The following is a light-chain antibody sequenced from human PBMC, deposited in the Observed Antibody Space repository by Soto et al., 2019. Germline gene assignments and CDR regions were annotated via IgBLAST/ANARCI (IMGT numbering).Light chain of an antibody. CDR1: SSAVGAYNF. CDR2: EVT. Sequence: QSALTPPASVSGSPGQSISISCTGTSSAVGAYNFVSWYQQHPGKAPELMIYEVTNRPSGVSNRFSGSKSGNTASLTISGLQAEDEADYYCSSYTSSTTVVFGGGTKLTVL. V-gene: IGLV2-14*01. J-gene: IGLJ2*01. CDR3: SSYTSSTTVV.